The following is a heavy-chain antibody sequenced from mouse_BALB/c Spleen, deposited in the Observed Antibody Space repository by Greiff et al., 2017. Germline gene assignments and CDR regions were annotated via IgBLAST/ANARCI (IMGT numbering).Heavy chain of an antibody. J-gene: IGHJ3*01. CDR1: GFSLTGYG. Sequence: VKLVESGPGLVAPSQSLSITCTVSGFSLTGYGVHWVRQPPGKGLEWLGVIWAGGSTNYNSALMSRLSISKDNSKSQVFLKMNSLQTDDTAMYYCARVDDGYSLAWFAYWGQGTLVTVSA. CDR2: IWAGGST. V-gene: IGHV2-9*02. CDR3: ARVDDGYSLAWFAY. D-gene: IGHD2-3*01.